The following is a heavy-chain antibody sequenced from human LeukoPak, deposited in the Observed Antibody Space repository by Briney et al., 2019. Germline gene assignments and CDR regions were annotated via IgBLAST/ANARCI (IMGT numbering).Heavy chain of an antibody. D-gene: IGHD2-2*02. V-gene: IGHV1-2*06. J-gene: IGHJ5*02. CDR3: ARAADCSSTSCYTKLYNWFDP. CDR1: GYTFTGYY. Sequence: ASVKVSCKASGYTFTGYYMPWVRQAPGQGLEWIGRINPNSGGTNYAQKFQGRVTMTRDTSISTAYMELSRLRSDDTAVYYCARAADCSSTSCYTKLYNWFDPWGQGTLVTVSS. CDR2: INPNSGGT.